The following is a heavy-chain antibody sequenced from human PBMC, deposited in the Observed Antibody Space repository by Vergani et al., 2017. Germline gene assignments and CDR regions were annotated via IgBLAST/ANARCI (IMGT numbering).Heavy chain of an antibody. CDR1: GYSFTNYW. CDR2: IHPADSDT. Sequence: EVQLVQSGAEVKKPGESLKISCQLSGYSFTNYWIGWVRQMPGKGLEWMGIIHPADSDTIYSPSFQGQVTISVDKSISTAYLQRSSLRASDSAMYYCARLYGRDSSGSKYFDYWGQGTLVTVSS. D-gene: IGHD3-22*01. V-gene: IGHV5-51*01. J-gene: IGHJ4*02. CDR3: ARLYGRDSSGSKYFDY.